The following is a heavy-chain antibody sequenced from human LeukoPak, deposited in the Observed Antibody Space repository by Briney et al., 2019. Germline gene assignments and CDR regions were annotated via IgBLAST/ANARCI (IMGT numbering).Heavy chain of an antibody. CDR2: IRQDGSEK. Sequence: GGSLRLSCAASGFTFSNSWMSWVRQAPGKGLEWVANIRQDGSEKYYVDSVKGRFTVSRDNAKNSLYLQMNSLRAEDTAVYYCAELGITMIGGVWGKGTTVTISS. V-gene: IGHV3-7*01. CDR3: AELGITMIGGV. J-gene: IGHJ6*04. CDR1: GFTFSNSW. D-gene: IGHD3-10*02.